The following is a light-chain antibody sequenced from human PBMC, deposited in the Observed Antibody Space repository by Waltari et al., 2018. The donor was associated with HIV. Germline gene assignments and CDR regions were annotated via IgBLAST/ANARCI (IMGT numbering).Light chain of an antibody. CDR2: DDS. J-gene: IGLJ2*01. CDR3: QVWDSSTYVV. V-gene: IGLV3-21*02. CDR1: NVGTKN. Sequence: SYVLTQPPSVSVAPGQTASITCGGDNVGTKNVHWYQQKPGQAPVLVVYDDSDRPSGSPGRISGANAGNTATLTVSGVEAGDEADYYCQVWDSSTYVVFGGGTKLTVL.